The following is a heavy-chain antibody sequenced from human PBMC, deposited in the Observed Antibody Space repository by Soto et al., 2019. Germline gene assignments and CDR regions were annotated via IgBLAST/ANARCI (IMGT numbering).Heavy chain of an antibody. V-gene: IGHV3-43D*04. Sequence: GGSRSLSGAAAGFDFEDYAMHWVRQVPGKGLEWVSLTNSDGTDSYYADSVKGRFTISRDNAKTTLYLQMDRLRPEDTALYFCAKSLYYYDSSPLDHWGQGTLVTVSS. CDR1: GFDFEDYA. D-gene: IGHD3-22*01. J-gene: IGHJ4*02. CDR2: TNSDGTDS. CDR3: AKSLYYYDSSPLDH.